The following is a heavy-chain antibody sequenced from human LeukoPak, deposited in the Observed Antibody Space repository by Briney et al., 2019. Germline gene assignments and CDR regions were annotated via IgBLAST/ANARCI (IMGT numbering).Heavy chain of an antibody. D-gene: IGHD3-3*01. Sequence: GGSLRLSCAASGFTVSSKYMSWVRQAPGKGLEWVSVIYGGGDTIYADSVKGRFTISRDNSKNRLYLQMNSLRAEDTAVYYCAKDFGDYDFWSGSDYMDVWGKGTTVTVSS. CDR1: GFTVSSKY. V-gene: IGHV3-53*01. J-gene: IGHJ6*03. CDR3: AKDFGDYDFWSGSDYMDV. CDR2: IYGGGDT.